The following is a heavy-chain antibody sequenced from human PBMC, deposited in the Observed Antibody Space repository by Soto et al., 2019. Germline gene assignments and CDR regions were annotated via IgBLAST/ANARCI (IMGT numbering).Heavy chain of an antibody. CDR1: GYTFYSHS. CDR3: ARCIQGDYYYGMDV. J-gene: IGHJ6*02. CDR2: INGDYGNT. D-gene: IGHD5-18*01. V-gene: IGHV1-18*01. Sequence: QAQLVQSGAEVKKPGASVKVSCKASGYTFYSHSISWVRQAPGQGLEWMGRINGDYGNTQYAQKFRGRVTMTTDTHTTTVYMELTNLRSDDTAVYYCARCIQGDYYYGMDVWGQGTTVTVSS.